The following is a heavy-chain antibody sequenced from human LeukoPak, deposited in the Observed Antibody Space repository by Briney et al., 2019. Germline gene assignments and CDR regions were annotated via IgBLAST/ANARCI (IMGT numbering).Heavy chain of an antibody. CDR1: GFTFSSYA. CDR3: ARITPCTNGVCPDYHDAFDI. D-gene: IGHD2-8*01. J-gene: IGHJ3*02. V-gene: IGHV3-23*01. CDR2: ISGSGGST. Sequence: PGGSLRLSCAASGFTFSSYAMSWVRQAPGKGLEWVSAISGSGGSTYYADSVKGRFTISRDNSKNTLYLQMNSLRAEDTAVYYCARITPCTNGVCPDYHDAFDIWGQGTMVTVSS.